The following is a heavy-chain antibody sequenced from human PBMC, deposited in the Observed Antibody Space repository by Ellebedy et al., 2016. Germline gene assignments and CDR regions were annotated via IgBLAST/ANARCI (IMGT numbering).Heavy chain of an antibody. CDR3: ARGKVVVVTTIDNPFDY. V-gene: IGHV3-33*01. CDR2: IWYDGSNK. CDR1: GFNFNNCA. J-gene: IGHJ4*02. Sequence: GESLKISXAASGFNFNNCAMHWVRQAPGKGLEWVAVIWYDGSNKYYADSVKGRFTISRDNSKNTLYLQMNSLRAEDTAVYYCARGKVVVVTTIDNPFDYWGQGSLVTVSS. D-gene: IGHD3-22*01.